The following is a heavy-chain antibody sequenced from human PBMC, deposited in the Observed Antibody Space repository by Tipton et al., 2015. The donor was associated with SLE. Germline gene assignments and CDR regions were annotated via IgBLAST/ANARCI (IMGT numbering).Heavy chain of an antibody. CDR2: ISGSGTHV. CDR1: GVTFSDHY. D-gene: IGHD6-6*01. J-gene: IGHJ6*02. V-gene: IGHV3-11*06. CDR3: ARDTRGAARYYYYYGMDV. Sequence: SLRLSCTVSGVTFSDHYMSWIRQVPGKGLEWLSYISGSGTHVNYADSVKGRFTISRDNAKNSLCLQMNSLRAEDTAVYYCARDTRGAARYYYYYGMDVWGQGTTVTVSS.